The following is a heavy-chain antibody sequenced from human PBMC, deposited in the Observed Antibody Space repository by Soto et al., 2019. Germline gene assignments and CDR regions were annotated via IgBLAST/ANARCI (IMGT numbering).Heavy chain of an antibody. CDR1: GYPLTSYG. Sequence: ASVKVSCKASGYPLTSYGISWVRQAPGQGLEWVAWISAYNGKRDTAQKFQGRVTMTLDTSTDTAHMELGDLTSADTAVYYCARGRIVASIHDAFEIWGQGTKVTVSS. V-gene: IGHV1-18*01. CDR3: ARGRIVASIHDAFEI. CDR2: ISAYNGKR. D-gene: IGHD5-12*01. J-gene: IGHJ3*02.